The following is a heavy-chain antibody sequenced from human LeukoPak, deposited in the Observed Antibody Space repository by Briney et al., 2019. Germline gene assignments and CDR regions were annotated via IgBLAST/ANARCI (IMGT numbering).Heavy chain of an antibody. V-gene: IGHV4-59*01. CDR3: ASRKLGNDY. Sequence: PSETLSLTCAVYGGSFSDYYWSWIRQSPGKGLEWIGYTYHTGSTSYSPSLKSRVTISADTSQNQFSLKLSSVTAADTAVYYCASRKLGNDYWGQGTLVTVSS. CDR2: TYHTGST. J-gene: IGHJ4*02. CDR1: GGSFSDYY. D-gene: IGHD7-27*01.